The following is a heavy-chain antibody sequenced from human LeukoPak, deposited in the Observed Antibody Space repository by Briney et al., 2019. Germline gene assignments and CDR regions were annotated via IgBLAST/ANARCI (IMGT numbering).Heavy chain of an antibody. Sequence: GGSLRLSCAGSGINFSSYNINWVRQAPGKGLEWVSCISSSSKYIYYADSVKGRFTVSRDNAKKSLYLQMNSLRAEDTAVYYCATLGAQQLVLPDDYWGQGTLVTVSS. CDR1: GINFSSYN. CDR2: ISSSSKYI. V-gene: IGHV3-21*01. CDR3: ATLGAQQLVLPDDY. J-gene: IGHJ4*02. D-gene: IGHD6-13*01.